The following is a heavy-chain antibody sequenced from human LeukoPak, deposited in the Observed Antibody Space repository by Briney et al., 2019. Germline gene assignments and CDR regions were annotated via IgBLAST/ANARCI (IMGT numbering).Heavy chain of an antibody. Sequence: PSETLSLTCTVSGGSISSYYWSWIRQPPGKGLEWIGYIYYSGSTNYNPSLKSRVTISVDTSKNQFSLKLSSVTAADTAVYYCARVGWDFWSGYPPLHMDVWGKGTTVTVSS. D-gene: IGHD3-3*01. J-gene: IGHJ6*03. CDR1: GGSISSYY. V-gene: IGHV4-59*01. CDR3: ARVGWDFWSGYPPLHMDV. CDR2: IYYSGST.